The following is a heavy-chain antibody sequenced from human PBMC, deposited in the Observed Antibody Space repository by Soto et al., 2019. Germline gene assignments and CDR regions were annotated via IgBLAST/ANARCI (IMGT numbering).Heavy chain of an antibody. CDR3: AKDLSGSGYDYGVDY. V-gene: IGHV3-23*01. D-gene: IGHD5-12*01. CDR1: GFIFSSYA. Sequence: EVQLLESGGGLVQPGGSLRLSCAASGFIFSSYAMSWVRQAPGKGLEWVSGISGSGGSTNYADSVKGRFTISRDNSKNTLYLQMTSLRAEDTAVYYCAKDLSGSGYDYGVDYWGQGTLVTVSS. CDR2: ISGSGGST. J-gene: IGHJ4*02.